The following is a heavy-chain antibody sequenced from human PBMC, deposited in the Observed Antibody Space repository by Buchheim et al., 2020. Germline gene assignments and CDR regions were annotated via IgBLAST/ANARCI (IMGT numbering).Heavy chain of an antibody. CDR3: ARDAFGYHYFDY. CDR2: NYYSGAT. D-gene: IGHD5-12*01. Sequence: QMQLQESGPGLVQPSETLSLTCTVSGGSVSTRSHYWGWIRQPPGKGLEWIGSNYYSGATYYNPSLKIRLTISIDTSKNQLSLKVSSVTAADTSLYYCARDAFGYHYFDYWGQGTL. V-gene: IGHV4-39*07. CDR1: GGSVSTRSHY. J-gene: IGHJ4*02.